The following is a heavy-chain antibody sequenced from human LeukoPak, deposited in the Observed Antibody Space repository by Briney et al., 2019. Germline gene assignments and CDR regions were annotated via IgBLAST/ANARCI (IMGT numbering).Heavy chain of an antibody. CDR3: ARAYYYGSGSYAFDI. J-gene: IGHJ3*02. V-gene: IGHV4-59*01. D-gene: IGHD3-10*01. CDR2: IYYSGST. CDR1: GGSISSYH. Sequence: SETLSLTCTVSGGSISSYHWSWIRQPPGRGLEWIGYIYYSGSTNHNPSLKSRVTISVDTSKNQFSLKLSSVTAADTAVYYCARAYYYGSGSYAFDIWGQGTMVTVSS.